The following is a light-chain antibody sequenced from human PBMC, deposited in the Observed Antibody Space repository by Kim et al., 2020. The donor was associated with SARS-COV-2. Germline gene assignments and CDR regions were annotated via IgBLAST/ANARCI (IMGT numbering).Light chain of an antibody. J-gene: IGLJ2*01. Sequence: SYELTQPPSVSVAPGKTARITCGGNNIGSKSVHWYQQKPGQAPVLVIYYDSDRPSGIPERFSGSNSGNTATLTISRVVAGDEADYYCQVWDSSSDHVVFGGGTKLTVL. V-gene: IGLV3-21*04. CDR2: YDS. CDR1: NIGSKS. CDR3: QVWDSSSDHVV.